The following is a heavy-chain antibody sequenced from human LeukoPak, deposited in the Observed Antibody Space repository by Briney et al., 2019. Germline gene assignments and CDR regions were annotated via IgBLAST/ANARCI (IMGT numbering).Heavy chain of an antibody. CDR2: IWYGGSNK. V-gene: IGHV3-30*02. CDR1: GFTFSTYW. Sequence: GGSLRLSCAASGFTFSTYWMTWVRQAPGKGLEWVAVIWYGGSNKYYADSVKGRFTISRDNSKNTLYLQMNSLRAEDTAVYYCAKDTGSGYPLGDDAFDIWGQGTMVTVSS. CDR3: AKDTGSGYPLGDDAFDI. J-gene: IGHJ3*02. D-gene: IGHD5-12*01.